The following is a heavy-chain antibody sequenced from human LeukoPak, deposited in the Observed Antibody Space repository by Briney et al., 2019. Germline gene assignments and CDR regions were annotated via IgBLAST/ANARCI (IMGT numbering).Heavy chain of an antibody. CDR3: SRDLTRLDLVYC. J-gene: IGHJ4*02. V-gene: IGHV1-2*02. D-gene: IGHD4-11*01. CDR1: GYTFTSYY. CDR2: INPKSGDT. Sequence: ASVTVSFTSSGYTFTSYYIHWVRHAPAQGLERMAWINPKSGDTNYAQKFLGRVTVTSDTSISTAYMELSRLTPDDTAAYYCSRDLTRLDLVYCGGGGPLGTVS.